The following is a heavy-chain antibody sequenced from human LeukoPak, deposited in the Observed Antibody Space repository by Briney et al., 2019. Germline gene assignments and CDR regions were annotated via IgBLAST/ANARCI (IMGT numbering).Heavy chain of an antibody. V-gene: IGHV2-70*04. CDR2: IDWDDDK. CDR1: GFSLSTSGMR. CDR3: ARSYCSGDCSPYYFDY. J-gene: IGHJ4*02. Sequence: SGPTLLNPTQTLTLTCTFSGFSLSTSGMRVSWIRQPPGKALEWLARIDWDDDKFYSTSLKTRLTISKDTSKNQVVLTMTNMDPVDTATYYCARSYCSGDCSPYYFDYWGQGTLVTVSS. D-gene: IGHD2-21*02.